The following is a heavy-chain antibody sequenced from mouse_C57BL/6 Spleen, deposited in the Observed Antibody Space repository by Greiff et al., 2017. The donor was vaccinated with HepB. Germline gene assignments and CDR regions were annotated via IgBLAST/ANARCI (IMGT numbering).Heavy chain of an antibody. CDR3: ARGVTTTGFDY. D-gene: IGHD2-2*01. V-gene: IGHV1-82*01. CDR2: IYPGDGDT. Sequence: VKLQESGPELVKPGASVKISCKASGYAFSSSWMNWVKQRPGKGLEWIGRIYPGDGDTNYNGKFKGKATLTADKSSSTAYMQLSSLTSEDSAVYFCARGVTTTGFDYWGQGTTLTVSS. J-gene: IGHJ2*01. CDR1: GYAFSSSW.